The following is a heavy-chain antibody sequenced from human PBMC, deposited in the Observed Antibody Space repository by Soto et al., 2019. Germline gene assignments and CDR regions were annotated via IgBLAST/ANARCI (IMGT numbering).Heavy chain of an antibody. CDR1: GGTFSSYT. CDR3: ARDSRGSHGRLAY. CDR2: IIPILGIA. J-gene: IGHJ4*02. D-gene: IGHD6-19*01. V-gene: IGHV1-69*08. Sequence: QVQLVQSGAEVKKPGSSVKVSCKASGGTFSSYTISWVRQAPGQGLEWMGRIIPILGIANYAQKFQGRVTITADKSTSTDYMELSSLRSEDTAVYYCARDSRGSHGRLAYWGQGTLVTVSS.